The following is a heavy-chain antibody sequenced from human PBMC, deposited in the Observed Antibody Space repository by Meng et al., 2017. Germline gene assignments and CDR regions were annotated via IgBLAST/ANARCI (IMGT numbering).Heavy chain of an antibody. CDR2: INAGNANT. CDR1: GYTFTRYS. Sequence: GQHVGAWAGGKKAGASVKVSCKASGYTFTRYSMDWVRQAPGQRLEWMGWINAGNANTKYSQKFQDRVTITMDTSASTAYMELSSLRSEDTAMYYCAREPGSSGWNYFDSWGQGTLVTVSS. CDR3: AREPGSSGWNYFDS. J-gene: IGHJ4*02. V-gene: IGHV1-3*01. D-gene: IGHD6-19*01.